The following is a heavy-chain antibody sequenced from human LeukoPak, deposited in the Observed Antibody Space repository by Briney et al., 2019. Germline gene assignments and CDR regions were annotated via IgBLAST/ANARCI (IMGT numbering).Heavy chain of an antibody. CDR2: INPSGGST. V-gene: IGHV1-46*01. Sequence: ASVKVSCKAAGYTFASYYMHWVRQGPGQGLEWMGIINPSGGSTSYAQKFQGRVTMTRDMSTSTVYMELSSLRSEDTAVYYCARGARKLDYYDSSGYSYFDYWGQGALVTVSS. CDR3: ARGARKLDYYDSSGYSYFDY. D-gene: IGHD3-22*01. CDR1: GYTFASYY. J-gene: IGHJ4*02.